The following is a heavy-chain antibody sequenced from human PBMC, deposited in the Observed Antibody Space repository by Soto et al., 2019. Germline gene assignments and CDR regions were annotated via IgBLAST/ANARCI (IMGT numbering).Heavy chain of an antibody. CDR2: IYYSGNS. Sequence: PSETLSLTCTVSGGSISNDAYYWSWLRQHPGGGLEWIGYIYYSGNSYYNPSLKSRLAISVDTSKNQFSLELTSVTAADTALYYCARVGISSSDAFDIWGQGTKVTGSS. D-gene: IGHD6-6*01. CDR3: ARVGISSSDAFDI. V-gene: IGHV4-31*02. J-gene: IGHJ3*02. CDR1: GGSISNDAYY.